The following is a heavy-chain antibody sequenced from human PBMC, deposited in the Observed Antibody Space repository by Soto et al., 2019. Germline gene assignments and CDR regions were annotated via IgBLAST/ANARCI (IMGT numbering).Heavy chain of an antibody. D-gene: IGHD4-17*01. CDR3: ATIVTYGDYSVWFDP. J-gene: IGHJ5*02. CDR2: FDPEDGET. Sequence: GASVKVSCKVCGYTLTELSMHWVRQAPGKGLEWMGGFDPEDGETIYAQKSQGRVTMTEDTSTDTAYMELSSLRSEDTAVYYCATIVTYGDYSVWFDPWGQGTLVTVSS. V-gene: IGHV1-24*01. CDR1: GYTLTELS.